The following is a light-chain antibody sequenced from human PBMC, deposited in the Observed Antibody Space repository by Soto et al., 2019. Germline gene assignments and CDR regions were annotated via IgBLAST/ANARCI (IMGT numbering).Light chain of an antibody. V-gene: IGKV3-20*01. CDR3: QQYNNSPEYT. Sequence: EIVLTHSPGTLSLSPGERATLSCKASQSVTSRDLAWYQQKPGQAPRLLIYGASSRATGIPDRFSGSGSGTDFTLTISSLEPEDFALYFCQQYNNSPEYTFGQGTKLEIK. CDR1: QSVTSRD. CDR2: GAS. J-gene: IGKJ2*01.